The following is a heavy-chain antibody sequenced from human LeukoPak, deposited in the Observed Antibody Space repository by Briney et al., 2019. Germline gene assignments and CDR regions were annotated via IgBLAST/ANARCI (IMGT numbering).Heavy chain of an antibody. Sequence: GASVKVSCKASGYTFTGYYMHWVRQAPGQGLEWMGWINPNSGGTNYAQKFQGRVTMTRDTSISTAYTELSRLRSDDTAVYYCAREGRFSSSWYAHDAFDIWGQGTMVTVSS. CDR3: AREGRFSSSWYAHDAFDI. CDR2: INPNSGGT. CDR1: GYTFTGYY. V-gene: IGHV1-2*02. D-gene: IGHD6-13*01. J-gene: IGHJ3*02.